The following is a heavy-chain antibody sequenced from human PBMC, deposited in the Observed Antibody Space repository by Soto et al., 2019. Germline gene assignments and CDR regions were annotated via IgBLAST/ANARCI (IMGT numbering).Heavy chain of an antibody. D-gene: IGHD2-15*01. CDR2: IYYSGST. Sequence: PSETLSLTCTVSGGSISSSSYYWGWIRQPPGKGLEWIGSIYYSGSTYYNPSLKSRVTISVDTSKNQFSLKLSSVTAADTAVYYCARQYDVVVVGSGAFDIWGQGTMVTVSS. CDR1: GGSISSSSYY. CDR3: ARQYDVVVVGSGAFDI. J-gene: IGHJ3*02. V-gene: IGHV4-39*01.